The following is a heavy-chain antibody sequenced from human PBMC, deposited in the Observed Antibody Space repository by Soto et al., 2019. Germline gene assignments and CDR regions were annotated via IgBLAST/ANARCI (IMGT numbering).Heavy chain of an antibody. CDR1: GYRFTSFW. CDR2: IYPDDSDA. V-gene: IGHV5-51*01. D-gene: IGHD3-16*02. CDR3: VRHSKNDYRFGGVDV. Sequence: GESLKISCKASGYRFTSFWMCWVRQMPGKGLEWMGIIYPDDSDASYSPSFEGHICTSSDKSINTAYLQWSSLRASDTALYFCVRHSKNDYRFGGVDVCGQGTTVTVSS. J-gene: IGHJ6*02.